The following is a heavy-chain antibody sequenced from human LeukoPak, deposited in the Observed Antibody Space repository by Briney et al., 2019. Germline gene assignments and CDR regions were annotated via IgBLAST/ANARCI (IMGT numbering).Heavy chain of an antibody. Sequence: ASVKVSCKASGYTFTSYDINWVRQATGQGLEWMGWMSPNSGNTGYAQKFQGRVTITADESTSTAYMELSSLRSEDTAVCYCARVKEAMFDYWGQGTLVTVSS. CDR1: GYTFTSYD. CDR3: ARVKEAMFDY. J-gene: IGHJ4*02. V-gene: IGHV1-8*01. CDR2: MSPNSGNT.